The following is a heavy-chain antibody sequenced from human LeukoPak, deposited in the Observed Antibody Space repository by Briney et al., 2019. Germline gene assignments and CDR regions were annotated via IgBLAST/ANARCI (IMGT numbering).Heavy chain of an antibody. V-gene: IGHV4-59*08. D-gene: IGHD4-17*01. CDR1: GGSITSYY. J-gene: IGHJ4*02. CDR3: ASLTTVTQGYFDS. Sequence: SETLSLTCTVSGGSITSYYWGWIRQPPGKGLEWIGYIYYSGGTNYNPSLKSRLTISVDASKNQFSLKLSSVTATDTAVYYCASLTTVTQGYFDSWGQGTLVTVSS. CDR2: IYYSGGT.